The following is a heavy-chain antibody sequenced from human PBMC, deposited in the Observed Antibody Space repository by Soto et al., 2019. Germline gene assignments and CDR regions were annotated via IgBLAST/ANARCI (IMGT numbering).Heavy chain of an antibody. CDR2: IYHTVNT. CDR1: GVSIGSHF. D-gene: IGHD4-17*01. CDR3: ARLQSTVVTALDI. J-gene: IGHJ3*02. Sequence: SGTLSLTCSVSGVSIGSHFWSWIRQAPGKGPELVGYIYHTVNTNYNPAIKSRVTISMDTSENQLSLQLSSVTAADTAVYYCARLQSTVVTALDIWGQGTMVTVSS. V-gene: IGHV4-59*11.